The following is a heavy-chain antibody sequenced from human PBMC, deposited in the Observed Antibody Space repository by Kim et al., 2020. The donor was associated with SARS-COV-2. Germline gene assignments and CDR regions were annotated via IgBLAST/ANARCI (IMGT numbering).Heavy chain of an antibody. D-gene: IGHD6-6*01. CDR3: ARRSPGSSPPYFHNWFDP. Sequence: SETLSLTCAVYGGSFSGYYWSWIRQPPGKGLEWIGEINHSGSTNYNPSLKSRVTISVDTSKNQFSLKLSSVTAADTAVYYCARRSPGSSPPYFHNWFDPWGQGTLVTVSS. J-gene: IGHJ5*02. V-gene: IGHV4-34*01. CDR2: INHSGST. CDR1: GGSFSGYY.